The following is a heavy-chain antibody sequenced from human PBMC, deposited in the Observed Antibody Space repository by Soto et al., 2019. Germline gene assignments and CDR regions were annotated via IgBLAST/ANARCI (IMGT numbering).Heavy chain of an antibody. CDR3: ARVVGALGHWFDP. D-gene: IGHD1-26*01. V-gene: IGHV1-18*01. CDR1: GYTVTGYR. CDR2: ISAYNGNT. J-gene: IGHJ5*02. Sequence: QVQLVQSGADVRKPRASVKVSGKASGYTVTGYRISWVRQAPGQGLEWMGRISAYNGNTNYAQKLQGRVTMTTDTSTSTAYMELRSLRSDDTAVYYSARVVGALGHWFDPWGQGTLVTFTS.